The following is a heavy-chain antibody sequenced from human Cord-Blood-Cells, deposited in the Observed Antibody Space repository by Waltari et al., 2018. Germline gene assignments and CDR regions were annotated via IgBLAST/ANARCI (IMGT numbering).Heavy chain of an antibody. CDR2: IYYSGST. V-gene: IGHV4-59*08. D-gene: IGHD3-10*01. CDR1: GGSISSYY. CDR3: ARHPTYYYGSGSPYYYYMDV. Sequence: QVKLQESGPGLVKPSETLSLTCTVSGGSISSYYWSWIRQPPRKGLEWIGYIYYSGSTNYNPSLKSRVTISVDTSKNQFSLKLSSVTAADTAVYYCARHPTYYYGSGSPYYYYMDVWGKGTTVTVSS. J-gene: IGHJ6*03.